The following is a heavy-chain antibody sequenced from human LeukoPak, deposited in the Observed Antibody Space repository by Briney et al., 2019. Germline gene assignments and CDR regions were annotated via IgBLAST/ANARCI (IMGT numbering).Heavy chain of an antibody. D-gene: IGHD5-18*01. V-gene: IGHV3-21*01. CDR1: GFTFSSYS. CDR2: ISSSSSYI. CDR3: ATLSYGDFYY. J-gene: IGHJ4*02. Sequence: PGGSLRLSCAASGFTFSSYSMNGVRQAPGKGLEWVSSISSSSSYIYYADSVKGRFTIFRDNAKNSLYLQMNSLRAEDTAVYYCATLSYGDFYYWGQGTLVTVSS.